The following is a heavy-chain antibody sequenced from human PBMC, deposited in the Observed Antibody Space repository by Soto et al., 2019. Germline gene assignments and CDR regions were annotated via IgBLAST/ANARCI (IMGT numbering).Heavy chain of an antibody. J-gene: IGHJ5*02. D-gene: IGHD3-16*02. CDR1: GFALSTVGEG. Sequence: QITLKESGPTLVKPTQTLTLTCSVSGFALSTVGEGVGWIRQPPGKALEWLALIYWDDEKRYSPSLESRLTITKDTSKNQVVLKMTNMGPVDTATYFCAHRGPWGSYRQGRFDPWGQGILVTVSS. CDR3: AHRGPWGSYRQGRFDP. CDR2: IYWDDEK. V-gene: IGHV2-5*02.